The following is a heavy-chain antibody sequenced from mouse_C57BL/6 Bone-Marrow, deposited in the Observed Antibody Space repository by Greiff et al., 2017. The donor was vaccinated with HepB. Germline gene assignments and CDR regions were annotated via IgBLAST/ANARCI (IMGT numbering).Heavy chain of an antibody. V-gene: IGHV1-55*01. CDR3: ASDGYLYYYAMDY. CDR2: IYPGSGST. J-gene: IGHJ4*01. D-gene: IGHD2-3*01. Sequence: QVQLKQPGAELVKPGASVKMSCKASGYTFTSYWITWVKQRPGQGLKWIGDIYPGSGSTNYNEKFKSKATLTVDTSSSTAYMQLSSLTSEDSAVYYCASDGYLYYYAMDYWGQGTSVTVSS. CDR1: GYTFTSYW.